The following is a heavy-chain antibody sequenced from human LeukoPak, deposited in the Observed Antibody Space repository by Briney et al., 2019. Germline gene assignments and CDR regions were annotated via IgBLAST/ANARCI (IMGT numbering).Heavy chain of an antibody. V-gene: IGHV3-30*18. Sequence: GSLRLSCAASGFTFRNYGMHWVRQAPGKGLGWVAVISYEGSNQHYADSVKGRFTVSRDNSKNTLFLQMDNLRGDDTAVYYCAKGLFSSTLDAFDIWGQGTVVTVSS. CDR3: AKGLFSSTLDAFDI. CDR2: ISYEGSNQ. J-gene: IGHJ3*02. CDR1: GFTFRNYG. D-gene: IGHD2-2*01.